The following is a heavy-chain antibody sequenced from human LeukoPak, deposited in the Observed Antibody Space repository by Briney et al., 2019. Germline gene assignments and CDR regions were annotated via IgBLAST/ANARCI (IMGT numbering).Heavy chain of an antibody. Sequence: PGGSLRLSCAASGFTFSSYWMSWVRQAPGKGLEWVADIKQDGSEKYYVDSVKGRFTISRDNAKNSLYLQMNSLRAEDTAVYYCRGGTAAYGMDVWGQGTTVTVSS. CDR1: GFTFSSYW. CDR3: RGGTAAYGMDV. CDR2: IKQDGSEK. V-gene: IGHV3-7*01. J-gene: IGHJ6*02. D-gene: IGHD1-1*01.